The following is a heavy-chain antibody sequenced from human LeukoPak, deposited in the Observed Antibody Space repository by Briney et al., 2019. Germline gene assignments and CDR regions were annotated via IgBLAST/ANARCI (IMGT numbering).Heavy chain of an antibody. V-gene: IGHV3-23*01. CDR2: ISGSGGTT. CDR3: AKGNGKEATGNVVDY. J-gene: IGHJ4*02. CDR1: GFTFSSYA. D-gene: IGHD6-13*01. Sequence: GGSLRLSCAASGFTFSSYAMSWVRQAPGKGLEWVSVISGSGGTTYYADSVKGRFTISRDNSKSTLFLQMNSLRAEDTAVYYCAKGNGKEATGNVVDYWGQGTLVTVSS.